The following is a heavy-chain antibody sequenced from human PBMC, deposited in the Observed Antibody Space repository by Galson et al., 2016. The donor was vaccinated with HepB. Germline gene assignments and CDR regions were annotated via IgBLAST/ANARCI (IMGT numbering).Heavy chain of an antibody. V-gene: IGHV3-23*01. CDR3: SKISVQYSYHYWGFDY. CDR2: ISGSGDT. Sequence: SLRLSCAASGFTFTTYAMSRVPQAPGKGLEWVSGISGSGDTKFADSVKGRCTIPRDNSKTTLYLQMNSLRVEDTAVYYCSKISVQYSYHYWGFDYWGQGTLVTVSS. D-gene: IGHD5-18*01. CDR1: GFTFTTYA. J-gene: IGHJ4*02.